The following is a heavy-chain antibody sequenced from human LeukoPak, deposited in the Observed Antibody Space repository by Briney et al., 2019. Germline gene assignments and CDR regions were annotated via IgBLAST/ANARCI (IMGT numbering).Heavy chain of an antibody. V-gene: IGHV4-61*01. Sequence: SETLSLTCTVSGGSVSSGNYYWSWIRQPPGKGLEWIGYIYYSGSTNYNPSLKSRVTISVDTSKNQFSLKLSSVTAAYTAVYYCARNFDRVVSEERYFDLWGRGTLVTVSS. CDR2: IYYSGST. CDR1: GGSVSSGNYY. CDR3: ARNFDRVVSEERYFDL. D-gene: IGHD2-2*01. J-gene: IGHJ2*01.